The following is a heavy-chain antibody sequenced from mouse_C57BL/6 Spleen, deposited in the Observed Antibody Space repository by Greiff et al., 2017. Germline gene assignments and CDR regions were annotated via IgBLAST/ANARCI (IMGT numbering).Heavy chain of an antibody. V-gene: IGHV1-80*01. CDR1: GYAFSSYW. J-gene: IGHJ4*01. CDR3: ARTLYYGSSYQYYYAMDY. CDR2: IYPGDGDT. D-gene: IGHD1-1*01. Sequence: QVQLQQSGAELVKPGASVKISCKASGYAFSSYWMNWVKQRPGKGLEWIGQIYPGDGDTNYNGKFKGKATLTADKSSSTAYMQLSSLTSEDSAVYFCARTLYYGSSYQYYYAMDYGGQGTSVTVAS.